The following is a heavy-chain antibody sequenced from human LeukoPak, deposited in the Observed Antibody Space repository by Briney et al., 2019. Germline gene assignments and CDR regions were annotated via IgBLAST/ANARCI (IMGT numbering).Heavy chain of an antibody. J-gene: IGHJ4*02. Sequence: SSVTVSCKASGYTFTGYYMHWVRPAPGQGLEWMGWINPNSGGTNYAQKFQGRVTMTRDTSISTAYMELSRLRSDDTAVYYCARDPYSSGWKGLADYWGQGTLVTVSS. V-gene: IGHV1-2*02. CDR2: INPNSGGT. CDR3: ARDPYSSGWKGLADY. D-gene: IGHD6-19*01. CDR1: GYTFTGYY.